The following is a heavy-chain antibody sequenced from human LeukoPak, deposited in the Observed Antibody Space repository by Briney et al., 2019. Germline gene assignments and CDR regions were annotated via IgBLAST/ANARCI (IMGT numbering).Heavy chain of an antibody. J-gene: IGHJ4*02. Sequence: SETLSLTCTVSGGSISGSYWSWIRQPPGKGLEWIGYIYYSGSTNYNPSLKSRVTISVDTSKNQFSLKLSSVTAADTAVYYCARHDSGSYPVDYWGQGTLVTVSS. CDR2: IYYSGST. D-gene: IGHD1-26*01. V-gene: IGHV4-59*08. CDR3: ARHDSGSYPVDY. CDR1: GGSISGSY.